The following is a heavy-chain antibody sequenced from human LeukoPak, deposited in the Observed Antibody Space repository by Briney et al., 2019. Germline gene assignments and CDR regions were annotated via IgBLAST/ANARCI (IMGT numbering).Heavy chain of an antibody. Sequence: PGGSLRLSCAVSGFIVSGIHVNWVRQAPGKGLEWVANIKQDGSEKYYVDSVKGRFTISRDNAKNSLYLQMNSLRAEDTAVYYCARDGTPLYGDFDHWGQGTLVTVSS. CDR2: IKQDGSEK. CDR3: ARDGTPLYGDFDH. J-gene: IGHJ5*02. D-gene: IGHD4-17*01. CDR1: GFIVSGIH. V-gene: IGHV3-7*01.